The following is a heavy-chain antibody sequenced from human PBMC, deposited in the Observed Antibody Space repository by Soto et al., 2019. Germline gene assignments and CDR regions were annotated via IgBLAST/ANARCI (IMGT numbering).Heavy chain of an antibody. CDR3: ARGLIAAAGTSVFDY. CDR2: INHSGST. CDR1: GGSFSGYY. D-gene: IGHD6-13*01. J-gene: IGHJ4*02. Sequence: PSETLSLTCAVYGGSFSGYYWSWIRQPPGKGLEWIGEINHSGSTNYNPSLKSRVTISVDTSKNQYSLKLSSVTAADTALYYCARGLIAAAGTSVFDYWGQGALVTVSS. V-gene: IGHV4-34*01.